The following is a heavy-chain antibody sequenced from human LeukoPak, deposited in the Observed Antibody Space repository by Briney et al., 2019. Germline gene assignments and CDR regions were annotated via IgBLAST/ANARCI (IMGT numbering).Heavy chain of an antibody. CDR2: IYYSGST. CDR1: GGSFRGYY. CDR3: ARSYSSSSHYYYYYMDV. D-gene: IGHD6-6*01. V-gene: IGHV4-34*01. Sequence: EPSETLSLTCAVYGGSFRGYYWSWIRQPPGKGLEWIGSIYYSGSTYYNPSLKSRVTISVDTSKNQFSLKLSSVTAADTAVYYCARSYSSSSHYYYYYMDVWGKGTTVTVSS. J-gene: IGHJ6*03.